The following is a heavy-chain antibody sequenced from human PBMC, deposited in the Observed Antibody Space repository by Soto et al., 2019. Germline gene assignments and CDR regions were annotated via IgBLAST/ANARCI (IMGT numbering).Heavy chain of an antibody. CDR3: ARTTRKHLRYFDLLTDFDY. Sequence: QVQLVQPGAEVKKPGASVKVTCKTSGYTFTDYGGSWVRQAPGQGLEWMGWFSGYNGNTNYARKFQGRVTMTTDTSTSTANMELRSLRSDDTAMYYCARTTRKHLRYFDLLTDFDYWGQGTLVTVSS. D-gene: IGHD3-9*01. CDR2: FSGYNGNT. CDR1: GYTFTDYG. J-gene: IGHJ4*02. V-gene: IGHV1-18*01.